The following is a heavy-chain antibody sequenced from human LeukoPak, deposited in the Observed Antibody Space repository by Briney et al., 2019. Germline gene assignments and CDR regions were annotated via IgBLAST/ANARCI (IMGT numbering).Heavy chain of an antibody. Sequence: GGSLRLSCAASGFTFSSYGMHWVCQTPGKGLEWVAVISYDGSNKYYADSVKGRFTISRDNSKNTLYLQMNSLRAEDTAVYYCAKDLDPELYYYGMDVWGQGTTVTVS. J-gene: IGHJ6*02. D-gene: IGHD1-26*01. CDR2: ISYDGSNK. CDR1: GFTFSSYG. V-gene: IGHV3-30*18. CDR3: AKDLDPELYYYGMDV.